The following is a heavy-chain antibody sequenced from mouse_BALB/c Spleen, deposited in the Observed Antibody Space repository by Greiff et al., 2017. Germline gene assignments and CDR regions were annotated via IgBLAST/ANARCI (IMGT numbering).Heavy chain of an antibody. CDR3: ASYYEGYFDY. Sequence: VQLKQSGPELVKPGASVKVSCKASGYAFTSYNMYWVKQSHGKSLEWIGYIDPYNGGTSYNQKFKGKATLTVDKSSSTAYMHLNSLTSEDSAVYDCASYYEGYFDYWGQGTTLTVSS. CDR1: GYAFTSYN. D-gene: IGHD2-4*01. CDR2: IDPYNGGT. J-gene: IGHJ2*01. V-gene: IGHV1S135*01.